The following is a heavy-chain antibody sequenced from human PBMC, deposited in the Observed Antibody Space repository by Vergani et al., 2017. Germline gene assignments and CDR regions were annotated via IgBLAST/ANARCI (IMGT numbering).Heavy chain of an antibody. V-gene: IGHV4-59*01. D-gene: IGHD6-19*01. CDR1: GGSMSGYY. CDR2: MSHSGST. CDR3: ARARGAVAGYFDY. Sequence: QVRLQESGPGLVKPSETLSLTCSVSGGSMSGYYWSWIRQPPGKELEWIGYMSHSGSTNYNPSLETRVTISGDTSKNQFSLKLNSVTAADTAVYYCARARGAVAGYFDYWGQGTQVTVSS. J-gene: IGHJ4*02.